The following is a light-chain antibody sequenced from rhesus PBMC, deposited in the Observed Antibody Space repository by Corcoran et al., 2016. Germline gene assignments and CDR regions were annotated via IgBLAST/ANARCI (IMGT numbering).Light chain of an antibody. CDR3: QQYDDLPRT. Sequence: DIQMTQSPSSLSASVGDRVTITCHASQDISRWLAWYQQKPGKAPKPLIYYASSFQSGVPSRFTGSGSGTDYTLTLRSLQPEDFATYYCQQYDDLPRTFGQGTKVEIK. J-gene: IGKJ1*01. CDR1: QDISRW. V-gene: IGKV1-19*01. CDR2: YAS.